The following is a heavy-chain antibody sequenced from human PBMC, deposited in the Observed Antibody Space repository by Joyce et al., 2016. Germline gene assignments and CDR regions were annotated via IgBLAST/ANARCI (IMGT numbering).Heavy chain of an antibody. D-gene: IGHD3-22*01. V-gene: IGHV1-3*01. CDR3: AREVDYYDMSGYYFGFFDL. J-gene: IGHJ2*01. CDR2: GYT. Sequence: GYTRYSQKFQGRVTITRDTSASTAFLQLSSLRSEDTALYYCAREVDYYDMSGYYFGFFDLWGRGTRVIVSS.